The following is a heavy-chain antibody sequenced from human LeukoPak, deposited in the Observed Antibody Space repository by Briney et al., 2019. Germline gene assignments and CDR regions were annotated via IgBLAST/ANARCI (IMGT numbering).Heavy chain of an antibody. D-gene: IGHD4-17*01. V-gene: IGHV5-51*01. CDR2: IYAGGSDI. Sequence: GESLKISCEASGYRFTNYWIGWVRQMPGRGLEWMGIIYAGGSDIRYSPSFRGQVTISADKSINTAYLQWSSLKASDTAMYYCARRPLRSAVTTGSFDYWGQGTLVTVSS. J-gene: IGHJ4*02. CDR3: ARRPLRSAVTTGSFDY. CDR1: GYRFTNYW.